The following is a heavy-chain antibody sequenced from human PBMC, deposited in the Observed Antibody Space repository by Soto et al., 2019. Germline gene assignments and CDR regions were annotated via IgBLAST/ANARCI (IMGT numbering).Heavy chain of an antibody. J-gene: IGHJ1*01. V-gene: IGHV3-30*19. Sequence: QVQLVESGGGVVQPGTSLRVSCVGSGFTFRSYVIHWVRQAPGKGLEWVALTSYDGSDKYYGDSVRGRFTISRDNSRNTVYLQMDRLSLEDTALYSCARWGTTGGLDVWGQGTLVSVSS. CDR3: ARWGTTGGLDV. CDR1: GFTFRSYV. D-gene: IGHD3-16*01. CDR2: TSYDGSDK.